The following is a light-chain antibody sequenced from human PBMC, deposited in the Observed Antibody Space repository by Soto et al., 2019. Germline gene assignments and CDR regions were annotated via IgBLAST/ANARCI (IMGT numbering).Light chain of an antibody. J-gene: IGKJ4*01. CDR2: TAS. Sequence: DIQMSQSPSSLSASVGDRVTITFWASQTISIFLNWYQHKPGKPPTLLIYTASSLQSGVPSRFSGSGSGTDFTLTISSLQPEDFATYYCQQSYKTPLTFGGGTKVDIK. V-gene: IGKV1-39*01. CDR3: QQSYKTPLT. CDR1: QTISIF.